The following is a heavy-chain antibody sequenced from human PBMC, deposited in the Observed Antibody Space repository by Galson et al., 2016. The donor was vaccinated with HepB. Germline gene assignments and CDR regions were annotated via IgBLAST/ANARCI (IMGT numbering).Heavy chain of an antibody. CDR1: GFSLGPSGLG. D-gene: IGHD4/OR15-4a*01. J-gene: IGHJ6*02. CDR2: IYWNDDK. Sequence: PALVKPTQTLTLTCSFSGFSLGPSGLGVGWIRQPPGKALECLDLIYWNDDKRYSASLKSRLTITKDASKNQVVLSMAYMDPVDTGTYYCAHIRDPPSGENYYGPSYYYAMDVWGQGATVIVSS. V-gene: IGHV2-5*01. CDR3: AHIRDPPSGENYYGPSYYYAMDV.